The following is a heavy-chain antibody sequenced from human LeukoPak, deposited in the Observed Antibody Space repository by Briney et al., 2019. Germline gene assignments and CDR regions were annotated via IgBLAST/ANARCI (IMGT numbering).Heavy chain of an antibody. V-gene: IGHV3-30*02. CDR2: IRYDGSNK. D-gene: IGHD4-17*01. J-gene: IGHJ4*02. Sequence: GGSLRLSCAASGFTFSSYGMRGVRQAPCKGLDWVAFIRYDGSNKYYADSVKGRFTISIDYSQNTLYLQVNSLRPEDTAVYYCAKLSGAYGDSRDYWGQGTLVTVSS. CDR1: GFTFSSYG. CDR3: AKLSGAYGDSRDY.